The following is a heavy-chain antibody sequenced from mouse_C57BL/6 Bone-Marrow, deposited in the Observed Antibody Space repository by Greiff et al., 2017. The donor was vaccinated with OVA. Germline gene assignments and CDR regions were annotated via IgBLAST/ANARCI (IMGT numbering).Heavy chain of an antibody. CDR1: GYTFTDYY. CDR2: INPNNGGT. Sequence: DVQLQQSGPELVKPGASVKISCKASGYTFTDYYMNWVKQSHGKSLEWIGDINPNNGGTSYNQKFKGKATLTVDKSSSTAYMELRSLTSEDSAVYGCARRSYYGSPHWYFDVWGTGTTVTVSS. D-gene: IGHD1-1*01. V-gene: IGHV1-26*01. J-gene: IGHJ1*03. CDR3: ARRSYYGSPHWYFDV.